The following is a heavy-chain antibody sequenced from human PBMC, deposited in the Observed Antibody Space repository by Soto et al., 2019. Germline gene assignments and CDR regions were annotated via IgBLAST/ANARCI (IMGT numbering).Heavy chain of an antibody. J-gene: IGHJ4*02. Sequence: GASVKVSCKASGGTFSSYAISWVLQAPGQGLEWMGGIIPIFGTANYAQKFQGRVTITADESTSTAYMELSSLRSEDTAVYYCARARPASSGYPALYYFDYWGQGTLVTVSS. D-gene: IGHD3-22*01. CDR3: ARARPASSGYPALYYFDY. CDR1: GGTFSSYA. V-gene: IGHV1-69*13. CDR2: IIPIFGTA.